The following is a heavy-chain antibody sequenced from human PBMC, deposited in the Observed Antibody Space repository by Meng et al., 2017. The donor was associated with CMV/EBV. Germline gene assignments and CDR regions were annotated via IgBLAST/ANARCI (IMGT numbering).Heavy chain of an antibody. CDR3: ARVGRGGVRAAGTPPTYYYGMDV. D-gene: IGHD6-13*01. CDR2: ISSSSSYI. Sequence: GESLKISCAASGFTFSSYSMNWVRQAPGKGLEWVSSISSSSSYIYYADSVKGRFTISRDNAKNSLYLQMNSLRAEDMAVYYCARVGRGGVRAAGTPPTYYYGMDVWGQGTTVTVSS. J-gene: IGHJ6*02. CDR1: GFTFSSYS. V-gene: IGHV3-21*01.